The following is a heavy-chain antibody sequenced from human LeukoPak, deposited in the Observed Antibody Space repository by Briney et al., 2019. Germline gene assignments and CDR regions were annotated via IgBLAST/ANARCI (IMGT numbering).Heavy chain of an antibody. Sequence: GGSLRPSCAASGFTVSSNYMSWVRQAPGKGLEWVSVIYSGGSTYYADSVKGRFTISRDNSKNTLYLQMNSLRAEDTAVYYCARGGVTDPLYYYYGMDVWGKGTTVTVSS. J-gene: IGHJ6*04. CDR3: ARGGVTDPLYYYYGMDV. CDR2: IYSGGST. CDR1: GFTVSSNY. V-gene: IGHV3-53*01. D-gene: IGHD2-21*02.